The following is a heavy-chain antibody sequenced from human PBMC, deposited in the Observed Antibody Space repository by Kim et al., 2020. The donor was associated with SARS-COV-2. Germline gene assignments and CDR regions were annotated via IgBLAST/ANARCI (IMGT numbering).Heavy chain of an antibody. Sequence: ASVKVSCKASGYTFTSYDINWVRQATGQGLEWMGWMNPNSGNTGYAQKFQGRVTMTRNTSISTAYMELSSLRSEDTAVYYCASDVFDYYDSSGWFDPWGQGTLVTVSS. CDR2: MNPNSGNT. D-gene: IGHD3-22*01. CDR3: ASDVFDYYDSSGWFDP. V-gene: IGHV1-8*01. J-gene: IGHJ5*02. CDR1: GYTFTSYD.